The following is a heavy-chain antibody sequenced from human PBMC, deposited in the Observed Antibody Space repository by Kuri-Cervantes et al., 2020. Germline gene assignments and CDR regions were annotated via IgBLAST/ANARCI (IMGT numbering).Heavy chain of an antibody. CDR2: ISYDGSNK. D-gene: IGHD3-10*01. J-gene: IGHJ6*02. Sequence: GGSLRLSCAASGFTFSSYGMHWVRQAPGKGLEWVAVISYDGSNKYYADSVKGRFTISRDNSKNTLYLQMNSLRAEDTAVYYCARAATGSYYNPYYYYGMDVWGQGTTVTVSS. CDR3: ARAATGSYYNPYYYYGMDV. V-gene: IGHV3-30*03. CDR1: GFTFSSYG.